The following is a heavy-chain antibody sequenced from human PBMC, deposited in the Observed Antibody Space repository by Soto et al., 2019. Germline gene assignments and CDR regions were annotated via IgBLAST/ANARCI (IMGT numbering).Heavy chain of an antibody. V-gene: IGHV5-51*01. D-gene: IGHD3-10*01. J-gene: IGHJ4*02. Sequence: PGESLKISCQASGYNFISYWIAWVRQMPGKGLEWMGIIYPGDSDATYSPSFEGQVTFSVDKSITTAYLQWISLKASDTAMYYCARQAYYGSGTYYPDYWAQGTQVTVSS. CDR1: GYNFISYW. CDR2: IYPGDSDA. CDR3: ARQAYYGSGTYYPDY.